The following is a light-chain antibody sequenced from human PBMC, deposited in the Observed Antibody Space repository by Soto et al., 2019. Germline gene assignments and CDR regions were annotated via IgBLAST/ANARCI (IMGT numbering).Light chain of an antibody. Sequence: QLVLTQPPSASGSPGQTVAISCTGTSSDVGAYNYVSWYQQHPGKAPKLMIYDVIERPSGVPARFSGSKSGNTASLTVSGLQPEDEADYYCCSYTTSSTYVFGTGTKVTVL. CDR1: SSDVGAYNY. CDR2: DVI. J-gene: IGLJ1*01. V-gene: IGLV2-8*01. CDR3: CSYTTSSTYV.